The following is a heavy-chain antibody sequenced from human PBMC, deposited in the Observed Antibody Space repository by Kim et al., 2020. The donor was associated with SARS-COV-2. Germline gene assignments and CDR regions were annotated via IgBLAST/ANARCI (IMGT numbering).Heavy chain of an antibody. V-gene: IGHV3-33*01. CDR1: GFTFTRHG. Sequence: GGSLRLSCVAFGFTFTRHGMHWVRQGPGEGLEWVANIWYDGINKYYADSVKGRFTISRDNSKNTLYLQMNSLRVEDTALYYCVRDVSESYFFDYWGQGILVTVSS. J-gene: IGHJ4*02. CDR3: VRDVSESYFFDY. CDR2: IWYDGINK. D-gene: IGHD3-10*01.